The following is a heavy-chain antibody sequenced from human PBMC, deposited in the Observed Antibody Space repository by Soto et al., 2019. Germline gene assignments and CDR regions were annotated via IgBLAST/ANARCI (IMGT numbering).Heavy chain of an antibody. D-gene: IGHD3-16*02. CDR1: GFSLNDARLG. CDR3: ARIQDYVWGSYPFDV. J-gene: IGHJ4*02. Sequence: SGPTLVNPTETLTLTCTVSGFSLNDARLGVSWIRQPPGRALEWLAHIFSNDEKSYSTSLYNRLTISKDTSKSQVVLTMTNMGPVDTATYFCARIQDYVWGSYPFDVWGQGSLVTV. V-gene: IGHV2-26*01. CDR2: IFSNDEK.